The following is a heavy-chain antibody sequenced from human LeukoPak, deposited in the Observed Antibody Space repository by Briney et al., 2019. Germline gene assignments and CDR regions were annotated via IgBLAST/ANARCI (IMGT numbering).Heavy chain of an antibody. D-gene: IGHD1-26*01. CDR2: MNPNSGNT. V-gene: IGHV1-8*01. Sequence: ASLKVSCKASGYTFTSYDFNWVRQATGQGLEWMGWMNPNSGNTGYAQKFQGRVTMTRNTSISTAYMELSSLRSEDTAVYYCARGDSGSFSDAFDIWGQGTMVTVSS. CDR3: ARGDSGSFSDAFDI. J-gene: IGHJ3*02. CDR1: GYTFTSYD.